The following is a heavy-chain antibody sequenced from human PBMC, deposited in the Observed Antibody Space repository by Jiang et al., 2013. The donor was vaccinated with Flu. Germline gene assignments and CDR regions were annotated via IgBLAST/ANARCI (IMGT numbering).Heavy chain of an antibody. Sequence: RIYSSGSINYNPSLKSRITISADTSRNQFSLKLSSVSAADTAVYYCARHSSAYEAYFDYWGQGTLATVSS. J-gene: IGHJ4*02. CDR3: ARHSSAYEAYFDY. D-gene: IGHD3-22*01. CDR2: IYSSGSI. V-gene: IGHV4-4*07.